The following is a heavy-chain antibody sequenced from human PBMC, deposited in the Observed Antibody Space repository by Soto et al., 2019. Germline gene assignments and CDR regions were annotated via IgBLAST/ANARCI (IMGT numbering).Heavy chain of an antibody. J-gene: IGHJ6*02. CDR1: EFTFSSYW. CDR2: INSDGSST. V-gene: IGHV3-74*01. D-gene: IGHD5-18*01. Sequence: EVQLVESGGGLVQPGGSLRLSCAASEFTFSSYWMHWVRQAPGKGLVWVSRINSDGSSTNYADSVKGRFTISRDNAKNTLYLQIDSLRAEDTAVYYCAREGFSYGYGYYYYNGMDVWCQGTTVTVSS. CDR3: AREGFSYGYGYYYYNGMDV.